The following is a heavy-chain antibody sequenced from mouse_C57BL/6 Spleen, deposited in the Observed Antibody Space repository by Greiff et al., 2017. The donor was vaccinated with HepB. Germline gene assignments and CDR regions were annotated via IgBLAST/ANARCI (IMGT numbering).Heavy chain of an antibody. V-gene: IGHV5-6*01. CDR2: ISSGGSYT. D-gene: IGHD2-12*01. J-gene: IGHJ1*03. CDR3: ERQAYSADCDV. CDR1: GFTFSSYG. Sequence: EVKLVESGGDLVKPGGSLKLSCAASGFTFSSYGMSWVRQTPDKRLEWVATISSGGSYTYYPDSVKGRFTISRDNAKNTLYLQMSSLKSEDTAMYYCERQAYSADCDVWGKGTTVTVSS.